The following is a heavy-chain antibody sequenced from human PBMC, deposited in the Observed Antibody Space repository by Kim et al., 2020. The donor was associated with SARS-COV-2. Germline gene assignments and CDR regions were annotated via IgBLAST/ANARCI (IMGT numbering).Heavy chain of an antibody. D-gene: IGHD3-16*01. CDR3: ARDTGGSRLFDY. CDR2: K. J-gene: IGHJ4*02. Sequence: KYYADAVKGRFPISSDNSRSTLYLQMNSLRADDTDVYYCARDTGGSRLFDYWGQGTLVTVSS. V-gene: IGHV3-33*01.